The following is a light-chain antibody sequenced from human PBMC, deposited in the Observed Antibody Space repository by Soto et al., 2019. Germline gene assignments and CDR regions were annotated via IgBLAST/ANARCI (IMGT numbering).Light chain of an antibody. Sequence: QSVLNQPASVSGSPGQSIAISCTGTSSDVGGYNYVTWHQQHPGKAPRVMIYDVNNRPSGVSDRFSGSKSGNTASLTISGPQAEDEADYYCSSYTSSTTYVFGTGTKVTVL. V-gene: IGLV2-14*01. J-gene: IGLJ1*01. CDR1: SSDVGGYNY. CDR2: DVN. CDR3: SSYTSSTTYV.